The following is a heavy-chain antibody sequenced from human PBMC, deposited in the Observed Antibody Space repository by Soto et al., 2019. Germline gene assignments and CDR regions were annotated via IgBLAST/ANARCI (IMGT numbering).Heavy chain of an antibody. Sequence: ASVKVSCKASGDTFSFYTISWVRQAPGQGLEWMGWISAYNGNTNYAQKLQGRVTMTTDTSTSTAYMELRSLRSDDTAVYYCARDVNKGLIDYWGQGTLVTVSS. CDR2: ISAYNGNT. CDR1: GDTFSFYT. J-gene: IGHJ4*02. V-gene: IGHV1-18*01. CDR3: ARDVNKGLIDY.